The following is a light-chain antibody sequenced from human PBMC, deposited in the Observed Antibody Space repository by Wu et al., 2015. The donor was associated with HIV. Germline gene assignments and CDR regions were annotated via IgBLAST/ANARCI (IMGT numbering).Light chain of an antibody. J-gene: IGKJ3*01. Sequence: DIQMTQSPSYLSASVGDRVTVSCQASQDIANHLNWYQQKPGKVPNLLISDASNLETGVPSRFSGSGSGTHFTFTITGLQPEDVATYYCQQFQSLPLTFGPGTKVD. CDR1: QDIANH. V-gene: IGKV1-33*01. CDR2: DAS. CDR3: QQFQSLPLT.